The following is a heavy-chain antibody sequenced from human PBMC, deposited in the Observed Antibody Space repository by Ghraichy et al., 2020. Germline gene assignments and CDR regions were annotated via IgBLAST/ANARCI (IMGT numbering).Heavy chain of an antibody. J-gene: IGHJ4*02. CDR3: AKDRRSSFYDGVVVAATPWVDDY. V-gene: IGHV3-23*01. CDR1: GFTFSSYA. CDR2: ISGSGGST. Sequence: GGSLRLSCATSGFTFSSYAMSWVRQAPGKGLEWVSAISGSGGSTYYADSVKGRFTISRDNSKNTLYLQMNSLRAEDTAVYYCAKDRRSSFYDGVVVAATPWVDDYWGQGTLVTVSS. D-gene: IGHD2-15*01.